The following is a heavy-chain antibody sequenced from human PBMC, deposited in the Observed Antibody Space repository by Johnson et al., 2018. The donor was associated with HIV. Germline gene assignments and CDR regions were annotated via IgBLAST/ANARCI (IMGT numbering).Heavy chain of an antibody. D-gene: IGHD6-6*01. J-gene: IGHJ3*02. Sequence: QVQLVESGGGVVQPGRSLRLSCAASGFTFSSYAMHWVRQAPGKGLEWVAVISYDGSNKYYADSVTGRFTISRDNSKNTLYLQMNSLRAEDTAVYYCAREPRIAAFRDAFDIWGQGTMVTVSS. CDR2: ISYDGSNK. CDR1: GFTFSSYA. CDR3: AREPRIAAFRDAFDI. V-gene: IGHV3-30-3*01.